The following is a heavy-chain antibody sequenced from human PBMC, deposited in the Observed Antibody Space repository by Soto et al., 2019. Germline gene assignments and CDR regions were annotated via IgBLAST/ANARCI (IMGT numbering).Heavy chain of an antibody. Sequence: GGSLRLSCAASGFTFSSYGMHWVRQAPGKGLEWVAVIWYDGSNKYYADSVKGRFTISRDNSKNTLYLQMNSLRAEDTAVYYCARDRYHSGYDSPPATPNWFDPWGQGTLVTVSS. CDR2: IWYDGSNK. D-gene: IGHD5-12*01. CDR1: GFTFSSYG. CDR3: ARDRYHSGYDSPPATPNWFDP. J-gene: IGHJ5*02. V-gene: IGHV3-33*01.